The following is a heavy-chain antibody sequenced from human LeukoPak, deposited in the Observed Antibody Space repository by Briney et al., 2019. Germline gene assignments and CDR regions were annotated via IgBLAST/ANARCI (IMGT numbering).Heavy chain of an antibody. D-gene: IGHD3-22*01. CDR3: AKDRHYYDSSGYYYWNFDL. CDR2: ISGSGGST. J-gene: IGHJ2*01. V-gene: IGHV3-23*01. Sequence: GGSLRLSCAASGFTFSSYAMSWVRQAPGKGLEWVSAISGSGGSTYYADSVKGRFTISRDNSKNTLYLQMNSLRAENTAVYYCAKDRHYYDSSGYYYWNFDLWGRGTLVTVSS. CDR1: GFTFSSYA.